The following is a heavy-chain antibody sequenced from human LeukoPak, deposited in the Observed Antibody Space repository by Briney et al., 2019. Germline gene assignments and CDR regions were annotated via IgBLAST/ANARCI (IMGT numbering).Heavy chain of an antibody. Sequence: GGSLRLSCAASGFTFSSYAMSWVRQAPGKGLEWVSAISGSGGSTYYADSVKGRFTISRDNSKNTLYLQMNSLRAEDTAVYYCASTTTRHGSGSYYYYYGMDVWGQGTTVTVSS. CDR2: ISGSGGST. V-gene: IGHV3-23*01. CDR3: ASTTTRHGSGSYYYYYGMDV. D-gene: IGHD3-10*01. J-gene: IGHJ6*02. CDR1: GFTFSSYA.